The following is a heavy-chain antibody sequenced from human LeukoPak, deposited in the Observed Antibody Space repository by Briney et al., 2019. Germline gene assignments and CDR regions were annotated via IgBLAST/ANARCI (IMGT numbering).Heavy chain of an antibody. CDR2: IYYSGST. D-gene: IGHD3-10*01. J-gene: IGHJ4*02. CDR3: ARGMHYYGSGSGYYFDY. Sequence: SETLSLTCTVSGGSISSYYWSWIRQPPGKGLEWIGYIYYSGSTNYNPSLKSRVTISVDTSKNQFSLKLSSVTAADTAVYYCARGMHYYGSGSGYYFDYWGQGTLVTVSS. CDR1: GGSISSYY. V-gene: IGHV4-59*01.